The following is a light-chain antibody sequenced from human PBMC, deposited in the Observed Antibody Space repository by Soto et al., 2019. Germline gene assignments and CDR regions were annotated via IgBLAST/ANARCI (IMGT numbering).Light chain of an antibody. V-gene: IGKV3D-15*01. Sequence: IVRTHSPATLSVSPGERATLSCRASQSVGSDLAWYQQKPGQAPRLLIYDAYNRATGIPPRFSGSGSETEFTLTIRSLQSEDFAVYFCQQYNNWPSSGQAARPEIK. J-gene: IGKJ5*01. CDR3: QQYNNWPS. CDR2: DAY. CDR1: QSVGSD.